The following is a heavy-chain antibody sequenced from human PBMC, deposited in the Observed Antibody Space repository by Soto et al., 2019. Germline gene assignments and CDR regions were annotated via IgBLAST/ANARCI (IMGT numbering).Heavy chain of an antibody. CDR3: AIDGVRLDGTTRGRESKDY. D-gene: IGHD1-1*01. Sequence: EVQLVESGGGLVKPGGSLRLSCAASGFTFSSYSMNWVRQAPGKGLEWVSSISSSSSYIYYADSVKGQFTISRDNAKNSLYLQMNSLRAEDTAVYYCAIDGVRLDGTTRGRESKDYWGQGTLVTVSS. CDR1: GFTFSSYS. V-gene: IGHV3-21*01. J-gene: IGHJ4*02. CDR2: ISSSSSYI.